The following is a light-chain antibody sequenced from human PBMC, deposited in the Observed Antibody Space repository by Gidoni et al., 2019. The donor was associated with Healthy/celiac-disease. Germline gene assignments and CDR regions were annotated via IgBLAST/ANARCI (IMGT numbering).Light chain of an antibody. CDR1: SGHSSYA. CDR3: QTWGTGIVV. J-gene: IGLJ2*01. Sequence: QLVLTQSPPASASLRASVKLTCTLSSGHSSYAIAWHQQQPEKGPRYLMKLNSDGSHSKGDGIPDRFSGSSSGAERYLTISSLQSEDEADYYCQTWGTGIVVFGGGTKLTVL. CDR2: LNSDGSH. V-gene: IGLV4-69*01.